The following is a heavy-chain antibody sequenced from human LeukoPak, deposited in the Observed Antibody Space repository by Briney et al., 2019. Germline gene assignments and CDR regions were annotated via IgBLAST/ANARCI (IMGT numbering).Heavy chain of an antibody. CDR2: IYYSGST. V-gene: IGHV4-31*03. J-gene: IGHJ4*02. D-gene: IGHD3-22*01. Sequence: SQTLSLTCTVSGGSISSGGYYWSWIRQHPGKGLEWIGYIYYSGSTYYNPSLKSRVTISVDTSKNQFSLKLSSVTAADTAVYYCARGPVDYDSSGYYGSFDYWGQGTLVTVSS. CDR1: GGSISSGGYY. CDR3: ARGPVDYDSSGYYGSFDY.